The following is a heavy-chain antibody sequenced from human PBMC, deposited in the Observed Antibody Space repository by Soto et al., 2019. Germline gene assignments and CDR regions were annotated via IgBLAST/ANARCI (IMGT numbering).Heavy chain of an antibody. CDR3: ARGRGYSSSEYYYYYYGMDV. CDR2: IIPIFCTA. D-gene: IGHD6-6*01. J-gene: IGHJ6*02. CDR1: GGTXNSYA. Sequence: GXSXKVSFKASGGTXNSYAIGLVRQAPGQGLEWMGGIIPIFCTANYAQKFQGRVTITAYESTSTAYIDMISLRSEYTAVYYFARGRGYSSSEYYYYYYGMDVRGQGTTVTVS. V-gene: IGHV1-69*13.